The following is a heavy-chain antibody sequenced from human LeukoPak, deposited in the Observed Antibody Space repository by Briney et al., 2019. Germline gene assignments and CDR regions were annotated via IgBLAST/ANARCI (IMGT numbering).Heavy chain of an antibody. V-gene: IGHV1-2*02. J-gene: IGHJ4*02. CDR1: GYTFTGYY. D-gene: IGHD3-10*01. CDR3: AREWFGEPYFDY. CDR2: INPNSGGT. Sequence: ASVKVSCKASGYTFTGYYMHWVRQAPGQGLEWMGWINPNSGGTNYAQKFQGRVTMTRDTSISTAYMELSRLRSDDTAVYYCAREWFGEPYFDYWGQGTLVTVSS.